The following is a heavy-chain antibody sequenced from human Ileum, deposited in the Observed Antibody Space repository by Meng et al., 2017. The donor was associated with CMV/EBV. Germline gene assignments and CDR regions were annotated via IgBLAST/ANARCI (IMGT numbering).Heavy chain of an antibody. J-gene: IGHJ5*02. Sequence: QGQRQESGPGLVNPSQALSLSCTVSGASISSGDYYWSWIRQPPGKGLEWIGYIFFSGNTYYNPSLNNRVIISIDTPRNQFSLKVDSVTAADTAVYYCARFRIAALGNLFDPWGHGTLVTVSS. CDR3: ARFRIAALGNLFDP. D-gene: IGHD6-13*01. CDR2: IFFSGNT. V-gene: IGHV4-30-4*08. CDR1: GASISSGDYY.